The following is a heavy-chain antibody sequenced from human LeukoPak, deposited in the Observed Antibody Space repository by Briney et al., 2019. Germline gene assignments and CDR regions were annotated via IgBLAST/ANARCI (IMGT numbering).Heavy chain of an antibody. D-gene: IGHD2-8*01. J-gene: IGHJ4*02. CDR3: VGTNAGGF. CDR2: FYNFGTT. Sequence: SEALSLTCTVSGVSMNMYHWTWIRQPPGTGLEWIGSFYNFGTTNYRPSLKSRVTISVDTPKNQFSLRLTSVNAADTAVYYCVGTNAGGFWGQGILVTVSS. V-gene: IGHV4-59*01. CDR1: GVSMNMYH.